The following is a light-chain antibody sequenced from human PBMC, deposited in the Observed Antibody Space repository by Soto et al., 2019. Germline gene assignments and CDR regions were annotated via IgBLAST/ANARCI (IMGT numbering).Light chain of an antibody. CDR1: QSVSSTY. CDR3: QKYNSAPRT. V-gene: IGKV3-20*01. CDR2: GAS. Sequence: EIVLAQSPGTLSLSPGERATLSCRASQSVSSTYLAWYQLKPGQAPRVLIYGASSRATGIPDRFSGSGSGTDFTLTISSLQPEDVATYYCQKYNSAPRTFGQGTKVDIK. J-gene: IGKJ1*01.